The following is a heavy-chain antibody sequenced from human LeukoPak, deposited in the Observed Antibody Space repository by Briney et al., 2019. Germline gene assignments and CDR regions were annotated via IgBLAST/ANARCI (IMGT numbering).Heavy chain of an antibody. CDR3: ARVHSHYYGHGFDY. Sequence: GASVNVSCKASGGTFSIYAISWVRQAPGQGLEWMGRIIPILGIANYAQKSQGRVTITADKSTSTAYMELSSRRSGDTAVYYSARVHSHYYGHGFDYWGQGTLVTVSS. D-gene: IGHD3-10*01. J-gene: IGHJ4*02. V-gene: IGHV1-69*04. CDR2: IIPILGIA. CDR1: GGTFSIYA.